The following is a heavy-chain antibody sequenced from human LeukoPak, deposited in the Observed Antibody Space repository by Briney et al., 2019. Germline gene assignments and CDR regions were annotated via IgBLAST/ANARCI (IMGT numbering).Heavy chain of an antibody. V-gene: IGHV1-2*02. J-gene: IGHJ4*02. CDR2: INPNTGGT. CDR3: ARDEEMTSGSGAGYCFEH. CDR1: GYVLTAYY. D-gene: IGHD3-10*01. Sequence: ASVKVSCKASGYVLTAYYIHWVPRAPGQGLEWVAWINPNTGGTNYAQNFQGRVSQTRDTSISTAYMELRGLRFDDTALYYCARDEEMTSGSGAGYCFEHWGQRTLVTVSS.